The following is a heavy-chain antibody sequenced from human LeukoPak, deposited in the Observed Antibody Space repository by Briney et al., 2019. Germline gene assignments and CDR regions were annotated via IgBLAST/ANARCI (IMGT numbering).Heavy chain of an antibody. V-gene: IGHV3-30*03. CDR2: ISYDGSNK. CDR1: GFTFSSYG. D-gene: IGHD5-24*01. Sequence: GGSLRLSCAASGFTFSSYGMHWVRQAPGKGLEWVAVISYDGSNKYYADSVKGRFTISRDNSKNTLYLQMNSLRAEDTAVYYCASLREMATMGFDYWGQGTLVTVSS. J-gene: IGHJ4*02. CDR3: ASLREMATMGFDY.